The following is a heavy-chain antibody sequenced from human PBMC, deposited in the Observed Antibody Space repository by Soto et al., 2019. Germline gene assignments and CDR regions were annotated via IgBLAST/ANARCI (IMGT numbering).Heavy chain of an antibody. V-gene: IGHV1-3*01. Sequence: GASVKVSCKASGYTFTSYAMHWVRQAPGQRLEWMGWINAGNGNTKYSQKFQGRVTITRDTSASTAYMELSSLRSEDTAVYYCARAYHSSVPNAFDIWGQGTMVTVSS. J-gene: IGHJ3*02. CDR3: ARAYHSSVPNAFDI. CDR2: INAGNGNT. D-gene: IGHD3-22*01. CDR1: GYTFTSYA.